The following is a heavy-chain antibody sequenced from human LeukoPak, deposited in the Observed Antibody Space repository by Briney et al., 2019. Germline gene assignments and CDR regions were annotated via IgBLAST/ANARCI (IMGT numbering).Heavy chain of an antibody. CDR2: INHSGST. V-gene: IGHV4-34*01. CDR1: GGSFSGYY. J-gene: IGHJ4*02. D-gene: IGHD3-3*01. Sequence: SETLSLTCAVYGGSFSGYYWSWIRQPPGKGLEWIGEINHSGSTNCNPSLKSRVTISVDTSKNQFSLKLSSVTAADTAVYYCARGSSGFWSGYFYYWGQGTLVTVSS. CDR3: ARGSSGFWSGYFYY.